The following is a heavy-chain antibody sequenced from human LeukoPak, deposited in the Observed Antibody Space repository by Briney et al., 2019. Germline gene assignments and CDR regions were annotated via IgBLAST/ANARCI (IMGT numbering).Heavy chain of an antibody. CDR2: INHSGST. CDR1: GGSFSGYY. CDR3: ARVEYSSSSKVDY. D-gene: IGHD6-6*01. J-gene: IGHJ4*02. V-gene: IGHV4-34*01. Sequence: PSETLSLTCAVYGGSFSGYYWSWIRQPPGKGLEWIGEINHSGSTNYNPSLKSRVTISVDTSKNQFSLKLSSVTAADTAVYYCARVEYSSSSKVDYWGQGTLVTVSS.